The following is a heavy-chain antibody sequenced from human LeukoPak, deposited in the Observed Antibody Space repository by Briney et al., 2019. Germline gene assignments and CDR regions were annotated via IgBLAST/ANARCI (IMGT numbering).Heavy chain of an antibody. V-gene: IGHV4-59*01. D-gene: IGHD3-3*01. CDR3: ARDRSSFGDYPDAFDI. CDR2: IYYSGST. CDR1: GGSISSYY. J-gene: IGHJ3*02. Sequence: SETLSLTCTVSGGSISSYYWSWIRQPPGKGLEWIGYIYYSGSTNYNPSLKSRVTISVDTSKNQFSLKLSSVTAADTAVYYCARDRSSFGDYPDAFDIWGRGTMVTVSS.